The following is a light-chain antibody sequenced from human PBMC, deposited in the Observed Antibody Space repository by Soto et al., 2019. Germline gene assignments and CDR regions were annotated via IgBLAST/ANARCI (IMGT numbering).Light chain of an antibody. Sequence: DIQMTQSPSTLSASVGDRVNITCRASQSISTWLAWYQQRPGKAPKLLIYKASTLQSGVPSRFSGSGSGADFTLTISGLQPDDFGTYYCQQYTSYYSFGQGTKLEIK. J-gene: IGKJ2*03. CDR3: QQYTSYYS. V-gene: IGKV1-5*03. CDR1: QSISTW. CDR2: KAS.